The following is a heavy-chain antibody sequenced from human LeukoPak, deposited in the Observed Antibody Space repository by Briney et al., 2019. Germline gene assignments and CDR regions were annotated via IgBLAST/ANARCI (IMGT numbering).Heavy chain of an antibody. J-gene: IGHJ4*02. D-gene: IGHD7-27*01. V-gene: IGHV3-9*01. CDR2: ISWNSGSI. CDR1: GFTFDDYA. CDR3: ARDRASGPIDY. Sequence: GGSLRLSCAASGFTFDDYAMHWVRQAPGKGLEWVSGISWNSGSIGYADSVKGRFTISRDNAKNSLYLQMNSLRAADTAVYYCARDRASGPIDYWGQGTLVTVSS.